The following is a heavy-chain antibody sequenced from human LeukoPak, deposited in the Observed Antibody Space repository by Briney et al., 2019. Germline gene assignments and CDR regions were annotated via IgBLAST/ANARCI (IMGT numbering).Heavy chain of an antibody. D-gene: IGHD3-22*01. V-gene: IGHV3-13*04. CDR1: GFTFSSYD. CDR2: IGTAGDT. J-gene: IGHJ6*02. Sequence: QPGGSLRLSCAASGFTFSSYDMHWVGQATGKGLEWVSAIGTAGDTYYPGSVKGRFTISRENAKNSLYLQMNSLRAGDTAVYYCARGGYYYDSSGYYSHLRYYGMDVWGQGTTVTVSS. CDR3: ARGGYYYDSSGYYSHLRYYGMDV.